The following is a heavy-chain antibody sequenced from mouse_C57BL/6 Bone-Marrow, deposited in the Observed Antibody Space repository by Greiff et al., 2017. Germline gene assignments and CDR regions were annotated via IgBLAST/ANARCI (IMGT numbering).Heavy chain of an antibody. CDR3: TRKGDGYDYYAMDY. Sequence: EVKVEESGGGLVQPGGSMKLSCAASGFTFSDAWMDWVRQSPEKGLEWVAEIRNKANNHATYYAVSVQGRFTISRDDSKSSVYLQMNSLRAEDTGIYYCTRKGDGYDYYAMDYGGQGTSVTVSS. J-gene: IGHJ4*01. CDR2: IRNKANNHAT. V-gene: IGHV6-6*01. CDR1: GFTFSDAW. D-gene: IGHD2-3*01.